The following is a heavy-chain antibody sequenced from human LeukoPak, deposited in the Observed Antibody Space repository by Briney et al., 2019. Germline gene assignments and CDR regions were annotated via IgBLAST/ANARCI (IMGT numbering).Heavy chain of an antibody. D-gene: IGHD4-17*01. CDR1: GYTFTSYG. Sequence: ASVKVSCKASGYTFTSYGISWVRQAPGQGLEWMGWISAYNGNTNYAQKLQGRVTMTTDTSTSTAYMELRSLRPDDTAVYYCARESSDYGAGWFDPWSQGTLVTVSS. CDR3: ARESSDYGAGWFDP. V-gene: IGHV1-18*01. CDR2: ISAYNGNT. J-gene: IGHJ5*02.